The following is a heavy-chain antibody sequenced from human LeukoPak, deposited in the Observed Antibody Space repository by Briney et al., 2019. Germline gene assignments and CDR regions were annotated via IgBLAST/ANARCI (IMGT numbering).Heavy chain of an antibody. CDR3: ARGTRYRGSYPHAFDI. D-gene: IGHD1-26*01. Sequence: ASVKVSCKASGYTFTSYGISWVRQAPGQGLEWMGLISAYNGNTNYAQKLQGRVTMTTDTSTSTAYMELRSLRSDDTAVYYCARGTRYRGSYPHAFDIWGQGTMVTVSS. CDR1: GYTFTSYG. J-gene: IGHJ3*02. CDR2: ISAYNGNT. V-gene: IGHV1-18*04.